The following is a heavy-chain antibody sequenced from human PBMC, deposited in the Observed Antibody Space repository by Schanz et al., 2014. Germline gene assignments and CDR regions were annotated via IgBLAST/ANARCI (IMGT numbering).Heavy chain of an antibody. J-gene: IGHJ5*02. CDR1: GDTLSSYG. CDR3: ARGNTIFGVVILGWLDP. CDR2: IIPNLGSA. V-gene: IGHV1-69*04. D-gene: IGHD3-3*01. Sequence: QVPLVQSGAEVKKPGSSVTVSCKASGDTLSSYGISWVRQAPGQGLEWMGRIIPNLGSANYAQKFQGRVTSTADKSTSTVYMELSSLRSEDTAIYYCARGNTIFGVVILGWLDPWGQGTLVTVSS.